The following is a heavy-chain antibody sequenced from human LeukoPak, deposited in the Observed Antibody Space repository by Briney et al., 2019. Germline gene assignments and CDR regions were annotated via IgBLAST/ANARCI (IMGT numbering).Heavy chain of an antibody. J-gene: IGHJ4*02. CDR2: IYYSGST. CDR1: GGSISSDY. D-gene: IGHD6-19*01. V-gene: IGHV4-59*01. CDR3: ARVESSGSLSGFDY. Sequence: SETLSLTCTVSGGSISSDYWSWIRQPPGKGLEWIGYIYYSGSTNYNPSLKSRVTISVDTSKNQFSLKLSSVTAADTAVYYCARVESSGSLSGFDYWGQGTLVTVSS.